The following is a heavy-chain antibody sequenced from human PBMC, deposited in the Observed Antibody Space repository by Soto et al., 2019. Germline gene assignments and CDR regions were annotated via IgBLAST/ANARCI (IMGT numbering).Heavy chain of an antibody. CDR3: AKDLGVAGPARRPFDY. CDR1: GFTFSSYA. Sequence: EVQLLESGGGLVQPGGSLRLSCAASGFTFSSYAMSWVRQAPGKGLEWVSAISGSGGSTYYADSVKGRFTISRDNSKNTLYLQMNSRRAEDTAVYYCAKDLGVAGPARRPFDYWGQGTLVTVSS. J-gene: IGHJ4*02. D-gene: IGHD6-19*01. V-gene: IGHV3-23*01. CDR2: ISGSGGST.